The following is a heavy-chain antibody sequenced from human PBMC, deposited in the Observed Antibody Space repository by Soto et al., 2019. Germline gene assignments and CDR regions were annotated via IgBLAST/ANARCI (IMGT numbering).Heavy chain of an antibody. CDR2: IYHSGST. J-gene: IGHJ4*02. CDR3: ARGGDDSSGYPKYYFDY. Sequence: SETLSLTCAVSGGSISSGGYSWSWIRQPPGKGLEWIGYIYHSGSTYYNPSLKSRVTISVDRSKNQLSLKLSSVTAADTAVYYCARGGDDSSGYPKYYFDYWGQGTLVTVSS. V-gene: IGHV4-30-2*01. D-gene: IGHD3-22*01. CDR1: GGSISSGGYS.